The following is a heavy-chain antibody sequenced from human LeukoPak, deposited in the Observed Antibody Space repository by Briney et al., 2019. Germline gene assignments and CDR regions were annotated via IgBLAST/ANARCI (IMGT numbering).Heavy chain of an antibody. Sequence: SETLSLTCAVYGGSFSGYYWSWIRQPPGKGLEWIGEINHSGTTNYNPSLKSRVTMSVDTSKNQFSLKLNSVTAADTAVYYCARGGATVLAFDVWGQGTVVTVS. V-gene: IGHV4-34*01. CDR2: INHSGTT. CDR3: ARGGATVLAFDV. CDR1: GGSFSGYY. J-gene: IGHJ3*01. D-gene: IGHD4-11*01.